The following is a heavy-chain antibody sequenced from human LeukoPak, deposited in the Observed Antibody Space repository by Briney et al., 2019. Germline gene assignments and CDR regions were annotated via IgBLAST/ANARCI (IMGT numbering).Heavy chain of an antibody. CDR2: IWYDGSNK. CDR3: ARDSEMATMGSLDY. Sequence: GGSLRLSCAASGFTFSSYGMLWVRQAPGKGLEWVAVIWYDGSNKYYADSVKGRFTISRDNSKNTLYLQMNSLRAEDTAVYYCARDSEMATMGSLDYWGQGTLVTVSS. V-gene: IGHV3-33*01. J-gene: IGHJ4*02. CDR1: GFTFSSYG. D-gene: IGHD5-24*01.